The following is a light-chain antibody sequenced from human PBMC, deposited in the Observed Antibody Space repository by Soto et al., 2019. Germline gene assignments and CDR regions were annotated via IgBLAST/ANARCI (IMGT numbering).Light chain of an antibody. Sequence: QSVLTQPASVSGSPGQSVTISCTGTSSDVGNYNLVSWYQKYPDKAPKLMIYEATKRPSGVSNRFSGSKSGNTASLTISGLQAEDEADYYCCSYAGSSTLVFGGGTKVTVL. CDR1: SSDVGNYNL. CDR2: EAT. CDR3: CSYAGSSTLV. J-gene: IGLJ2*01. V-gene: IGLV2-23*01.